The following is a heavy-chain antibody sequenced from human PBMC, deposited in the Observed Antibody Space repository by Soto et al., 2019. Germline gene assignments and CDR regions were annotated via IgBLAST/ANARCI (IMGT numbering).Heavy chain of an antibody. D-gene: IGHD3-3*01. CDR1: GYTFTSYD. Sequence: ASVKVSCKASGYTFTSYDINWVRQATGQGLEWMGWMNPNSGNTGYAQKFQGRVTMTRNTSISTAYMELSSLRSEDTAVYYCARGGGYDFWSGYYPKYYYYGMDVWGQGTTVTVSS. CDR3: ARGGGYDFWSGYYPKYYYYGMDV. CDR2: MNPNSGNT. V-gene: IGHV1-8*01. J-gene: IGHJ6*02.